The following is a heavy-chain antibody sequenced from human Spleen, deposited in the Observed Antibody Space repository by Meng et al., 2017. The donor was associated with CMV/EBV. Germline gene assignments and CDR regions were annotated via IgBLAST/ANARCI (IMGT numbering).Heavy chain of an antibody. CDR3: ARVDTVYYYYGMDV. CDR2: INSNSGFT. Sequence: ASVKVSCKASGYTFTDYYIHWVRQAPGQGLEWMGWINSNSGFTIYAQKFQGRVTMTRDTSTSTVYMELSSLRSEDTAVYYCARVDTVYYYYGMDVWGQGTTVTVSS. D-gene: IGHD5-18*01. V-gene: IGHV1-2*02. J-gene: IGHJ6*02. CDR1: GYTFTDYY.